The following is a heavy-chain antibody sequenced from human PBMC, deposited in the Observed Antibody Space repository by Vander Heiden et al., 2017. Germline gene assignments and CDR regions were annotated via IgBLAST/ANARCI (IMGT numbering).Heavy chain of an antibody. CDR2: INSDGSST. V-gene: IGHV3-74*01. D-gene: IGHD3-10*01. J-gene: IGHJ4*02. CDR1: GFPFSIYW. Sequence: EVQLVESGGGLVQPGGFLRLSCAASGFPFSIYWMHWVRQASWKGLVWVSRINSDGSSTSYADSVKGRFTISRDNAKNTLYLQMNSLRAEDTAVYYCARDHYYYGSGSGIDYWGQGTLVTVSS. CDR3: ARDHYYYGSGSGIDY.